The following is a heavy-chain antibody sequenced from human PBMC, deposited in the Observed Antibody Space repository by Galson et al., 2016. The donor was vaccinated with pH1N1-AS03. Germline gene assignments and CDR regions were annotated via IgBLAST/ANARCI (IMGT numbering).Heavy chain of an antibody. D-gene: IGHD1-7*01. V-gene: IGHV3-21*01. Sequence: SLRLSCAASGFIFSAYPMNWVRQAPGKGLGWVSFIGTSSTYIYYADSVKGRFTISRDNMKKSLYLQLNSLRAEDTGIYYCARDRGWNYGGLDLWGQGTLVTVSS. J-gene: IGHJ5*02. CDR1: GFIFSAYP. CDR2: IGTSSTYI. CDR3: ARDRGWNYGGLDL.